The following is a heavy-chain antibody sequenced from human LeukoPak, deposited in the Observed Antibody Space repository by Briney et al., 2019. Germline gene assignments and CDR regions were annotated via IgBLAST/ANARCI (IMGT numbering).Heavy chain of an antibody. D-gene: IGHD3-3*01. V-gene: IGHV3-21*01. Sequence: GGSLRLSCAASGFTFSSHSMNWVRHAPGKGLEWVSSISSSSSYIYYADSVKGRFTISRDNAKNSLYLQMNSLGAEDTAVYYCARDGLRFLEWLLSGNFDYWGQGTLVTVSS. CDR3: ARDGLRFLEWLLSGNFDY. CDR2: ISSSSSYI. J-gene: IGHJ4*02. CDR1: GFTFSSHS.